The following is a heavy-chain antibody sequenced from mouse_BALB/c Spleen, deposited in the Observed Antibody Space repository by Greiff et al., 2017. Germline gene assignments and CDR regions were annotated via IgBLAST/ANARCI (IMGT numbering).Heavy chain of an antibody. CDR1: GFTFSDYY. D-gene: IGHD1-2*01. CDR2: ISDGGSYT. Sequence: EVQRVESGGGLVKPGGSLKLSCAASGFTFSDYYMYWVRQTPEKRLEWVATISDGGSYTYYPDSVKGRFTISRDNAKNNLYLQMSSLKSEDTAMYYCARDTATAYWGQGTLVTVSA. V-gene: IGHV5-4*02. J-gene: IGHJ3*01. CDR3: ARDTATAY.